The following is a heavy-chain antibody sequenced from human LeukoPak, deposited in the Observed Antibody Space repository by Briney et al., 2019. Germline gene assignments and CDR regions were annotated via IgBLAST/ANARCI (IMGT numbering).Heavy chain of an antibody. Sequence: ASVKVSCKASGYTFTGYYMHWVRQAPGQGLEWMGWINPNSGGTNYAQEFQGRVTMTRDTSISTAYMELSRLRSDDTAVYYCASSKTEYLFFDYWGQGTLVTVSS. CDR3: ASSKTEYLFFDY. V-gene: IGHV1-2*02. CDR2: INPNSGGT. D-gene: IGHD2-2*02. J-gene: IGHJ4*02. CDR1: GYTFTGYY.